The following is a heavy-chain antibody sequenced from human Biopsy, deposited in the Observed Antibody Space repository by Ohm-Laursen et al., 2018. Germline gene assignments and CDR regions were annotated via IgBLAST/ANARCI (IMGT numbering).Heavy chain of an antibody. V-gene: IGHV1-69*01. CDR2: IIPIPNVA. D-gene: IGHD1-26*01. CDR3: ARGEGSSWFDP. Sequence: SSVKVSCNASGDSFTSYAIGWVRQAPGQGLEWMGGIIPIPNVATYAQKFQSRITITADESTSTAYMELSSLTSDDTAVYFCARGEGSSWFDPWGHGTLVTVSS. CDR1: GDSFTSYA. J-gene: IGHJ5*02.